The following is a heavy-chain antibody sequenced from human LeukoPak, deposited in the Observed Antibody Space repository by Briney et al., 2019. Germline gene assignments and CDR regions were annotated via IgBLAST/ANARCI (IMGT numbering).Heavy chain of an antibody. J-gene: IGHJ4*02. D-gene: IGHD2-8*01. CDR1: GFSLSTGGVG. Sequence: SGPTLVKPTQTLTLTCTFSGFSLSTGGVGVGWIRQPPGKALEWLALIYWNDDKRYSPSLKSRLTITKDTSKNQVVLTMTNMDPVDTATYYCAHTQLGYCTNGVCYTGDYFDYWGQGTLVTVSS. CDR3: AHTQLGYCTNGVCYTGDYFDY. V-gene: IGHV2-5*01. CDR2: IYWNDDK.